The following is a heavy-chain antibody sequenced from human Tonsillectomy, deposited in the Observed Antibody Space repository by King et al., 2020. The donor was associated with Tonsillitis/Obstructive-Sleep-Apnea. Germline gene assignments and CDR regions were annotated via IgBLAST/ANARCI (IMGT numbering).Heavy chain of an antibody. J-gene: IGHJ4*02. D-gene: IGHD2-2*01. CDR2: IYWDDDK. CDR1: GFSLSTSGVG. Sequence: TLKESGPTLVKPTQTLTLTCTFSGFSLSTSGVGVGWIRQPPGKALEWLALIYWDDDKRYSPSLKSRLTITKDTSKNQVVLTLTNMDPVDTATYYCVGYCSSSSRSWLGYYFDYWGQGTLVTVSS. CDR3: VGYCSSSSRSWLGYYFDY. V-gene: IGHV2-5*02.